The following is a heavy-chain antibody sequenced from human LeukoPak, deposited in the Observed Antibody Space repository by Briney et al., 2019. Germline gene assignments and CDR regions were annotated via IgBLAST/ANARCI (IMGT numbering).Heavy chain of an antibody. V-gene: IGHV3-23*01. J-gene: IGHJ3*02. D-gene: IGHD2-15*01. CDR1: GFTFSSYA. CDR2: ISGSGSTT. Sequence: GGSLRLSCAASGFTFSSYAMNWVRQAPGKGLEWVSAISGSGSTTYYADSVKGRFTISRDNAKNSLYLQMNSLRAEDTALYYCARRMGIGYCSGGSCWAFDIWGQGTMVTVSS. CDR3: ARRMGIGYCSGGSCWAFDI.